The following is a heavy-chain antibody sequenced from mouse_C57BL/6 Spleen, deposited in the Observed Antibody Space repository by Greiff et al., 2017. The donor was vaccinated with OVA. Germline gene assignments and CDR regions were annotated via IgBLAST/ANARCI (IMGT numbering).Heavy chain of an antibody. CDR1: GFTFSDYG. J-gene: IGHJ3*01. CDR3: ARPYGSSYGGFAY. CDR2: IRSGSSTI. D-gene: IGHD1-1*01. Sequence: EVKLMESGGGLVKPGGSLKLSCAASGFTFSDYGMHWVRQAPEKGLEWVAYIRSGSSTIYYADTVKGRFTISRDNAKNTLFLQMTSLRSEDTAMYYCARPYGSSYGGFAYWGQGTLVTVSA. V-gene: IGHV5-17*01.